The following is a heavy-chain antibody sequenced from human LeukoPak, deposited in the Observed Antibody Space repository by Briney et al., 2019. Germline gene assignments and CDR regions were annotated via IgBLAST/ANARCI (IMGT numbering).Heavy chain of an antibody. Sequence: GGSLRLSCAASGFTFSSYAMSWVRQAPGKGLEWVAVISYDGSNKYYADSVKGRFTISRDNSKNTLYLQMNSLRAEDTAVYYCARDRDIALDYWGQGTLVTVSS. V-gene: IGHV3-30-3*01. CDR2: ISYDGSNK. J-gene: IGHJ4*02. CDR3: ARDRDIALDY. CDR1: GFTFSSYA. D-gene: IGHD2-15*01.